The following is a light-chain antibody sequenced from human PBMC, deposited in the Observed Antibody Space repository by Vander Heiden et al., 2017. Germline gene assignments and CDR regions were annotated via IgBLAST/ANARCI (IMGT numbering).Light chain of an antibody. CDR1: QSISSW. CDR2: KAS. V-gene: IGKV1-5*03. CDR3: QQYNSYSPFT. J-gene: IGKJ3*01. Sequence: DIQMTQSPSTLSASVGDRVTITCRASQSISSWLAWYQQKPGKAPKLLIYKASSLESGVPSRFSGSGSGTEFTLTISRLQPDDFATYYCQQYNSYSPFTFGHGTKVDIK.